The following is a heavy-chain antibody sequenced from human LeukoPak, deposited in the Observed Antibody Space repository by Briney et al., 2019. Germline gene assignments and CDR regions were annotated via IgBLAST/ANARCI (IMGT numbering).Heavy chain of an antibody. D-gene: IGHD6-13*01. J-gene: IGHJ4*02. CDR2: ISGSGDST. V-gene: IGHV3-23*01. CDR1: GFAFTNAW. CDR3: AKTRPLDSSSWSHGDY. Sequence: GGSLRLSCVGSGFAFTNAWVNWVRQAPGKGLEWVSAISGSGDSTYYGDSVKGRFTISRDNSKNTLYLQMNSLRAEDTAVYYCAKTRPLDSSSWSHGDYWGQGTLVTVSS.